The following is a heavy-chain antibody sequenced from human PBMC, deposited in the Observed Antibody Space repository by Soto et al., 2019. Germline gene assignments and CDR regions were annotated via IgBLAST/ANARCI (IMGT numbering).Heavy chain of an antibody. D-gene: IGHD3-10*01. CDR1: GGSISSSDW. Sequence: QVQLQESGPGLVMPSGTLSLTCAVSGGSISSSDWWSWVRQSPGKGLEWIGEIHHSGSTNYNPSLMSRVIISVDKSKNQFSLKLSSVTAADTAVYYCARTDYGSGSYYNFDYWGQGTLVTVSS. J-gene: IGHJ4*02. CDR2: IHHSGST. V-gene: IGHV4-4*02. CDR3: ARTDYGSGSYYNFDY.